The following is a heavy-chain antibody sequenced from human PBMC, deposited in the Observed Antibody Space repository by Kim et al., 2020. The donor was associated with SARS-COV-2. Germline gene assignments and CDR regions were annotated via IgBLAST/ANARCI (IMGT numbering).Heavy chain of an antibody. J-gene: IGHJ4*02. D-gene: IGHD3-10*01. Sequence: SETLSLTCTVSGGSISSYYWSWIRQPPGKGLEWIGYIYYSGSTNYNPSLKSRVTISVDTSKNQFSLKLSSVTAADTAVYYCARGGGTGFGEPWPDYWGQGTLVTVSS. CDR2: IYYSGST. CDR1: GGSISSYY. CDR3: ARGGGTGFGEPWPDY. V-gene: IGHV4-59*13.